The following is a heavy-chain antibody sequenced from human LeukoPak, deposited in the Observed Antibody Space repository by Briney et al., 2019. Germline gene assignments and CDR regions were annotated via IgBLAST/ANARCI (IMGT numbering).Heavy chain of an antibody. Sequence: GGSLRLSCAASGFGFTTYWMSWVRQAPGKGLEWVAIINQDGREKHYVDSVKGRFTISRDNAKDSLYLQMSSLRAEDTALYYCAVATRSFLPDYCWGQGTLVTVSS. CDR2: INQDGREK. CDR3: AVATRSFLPDYC. J-gene: IGHJ4*02. CDR1: GFGFTTYW. D-gene: IGHD5-12*01. V-gene: IGHV3-7*01.